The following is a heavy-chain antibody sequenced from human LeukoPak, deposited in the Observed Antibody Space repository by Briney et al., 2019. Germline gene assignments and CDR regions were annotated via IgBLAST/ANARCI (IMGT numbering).Heavy chain of an antibody. Sequence: GGSLRLSCVASGFTFSSYAMHWVRQAPGKGLEYVSAISSNGGSTYYANSVKGRFTISRDNSKNTLYLQMGSLRAEDMAVYYCARYYYDSSGYYLDYWGQGTLVTVSS. CDR1: GFTFSSYA. CDR2: ISSNGGST. D-gene: IGHD3-22*01. J-gene: IGHJ4*02. V-gene: IGHV3-64*01. CDR3: ARYYYDSSGYYLDY.